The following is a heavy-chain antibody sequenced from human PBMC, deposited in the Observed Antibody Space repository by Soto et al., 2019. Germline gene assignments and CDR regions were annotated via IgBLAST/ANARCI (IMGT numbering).Heavy chain of an antibody. V-gene: IGHV3-23*01. Sequence: PGGSLRLSCAASGFSFSSYAMSWVRQAPGKGLDWVSAITGSGGVTHYADSVKGRFTVSRDDSKNRLYLQMNSLRAEDTAVYYCARDGGVNTAMVTRFDYWGQGTLVTVSS. CDR3: ARDGGVNTAMVTRFDY. J-gene: IGHJ4*02. D-gene: IGHD5-18*01. CDR2: ITGSGGVT. CDR1: GFSFSSYA.